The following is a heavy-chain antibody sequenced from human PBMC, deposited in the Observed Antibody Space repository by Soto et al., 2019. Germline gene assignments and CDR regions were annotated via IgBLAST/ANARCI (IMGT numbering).Heavy chain of an antibody. V-gene: IGHV3-23*01. D-gene: IGHD1-1*01. CDR3: ARDRQPDRIWTLDS. CDR1: GFTFSSYT. CDR2: IFAGSGNS. Sequence: PGGSLRLSCSASGFTFSSYTMGWVRLTPGKGMEWLSSIFAGSGNSDYADSVTGRFTISRDNSKNILYLQMNNLGVEDTATYFCARDRQPDRIWTLDSWCRRTLVTVSS. J-gene: IGHJ4*02.